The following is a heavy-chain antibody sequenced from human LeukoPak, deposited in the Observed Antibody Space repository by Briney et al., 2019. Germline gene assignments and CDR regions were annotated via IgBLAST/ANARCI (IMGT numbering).Heavy chain of an antibody. CDR2: MNPNSGNT. V-gene: IGHV1-8*01. CDR3: ARGYDYLYAEYFQH. J-gene: IGHJ1*01. D-gene: IGHD4-11*01. Sequence: ASVKVSFKASGYTFTSYDINWVRLATGQGLEWMGWMNPNSGNTGYAQKFQGRVTMTRNTSISTAYMELSSLRSEDTAVYYCARGYDYLYAEYFQHWGQGTLVTVSS. CDR1: GYTFTSYD.